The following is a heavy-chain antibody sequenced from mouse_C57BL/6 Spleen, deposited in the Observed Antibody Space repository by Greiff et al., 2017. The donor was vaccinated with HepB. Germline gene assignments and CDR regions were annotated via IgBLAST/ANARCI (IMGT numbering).Heavy chain of an antibody. J-gene: IGHJ3*01. CDR2: IHPNSGST. CDR3: ANYYGSSFTLFAY. CDR1: GYTFTSYW. V-gene: IGHV1-64*01. Sequence: QVQLQQPGAELVKPGASVKLSCKASGYTFTSYWMHWVKQRPGQGLEGIGMIHPNSGSTNYNEKFKSKATLTVDKSSSTAYMQLSSLTSEDSAVYYCANYYGSSFTLFAYWGQGTLVTVSA. D-gene: IGHD1-1*01.